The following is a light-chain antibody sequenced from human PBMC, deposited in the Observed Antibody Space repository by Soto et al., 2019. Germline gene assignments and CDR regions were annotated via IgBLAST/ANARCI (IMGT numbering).Light chain of an antibody. V-gene: IGKV4-1*01. Sequence: DIVMTQSPDSLAVSLGERATINCKSSQSVLYSSNNKNYLAWYQQKPGQPPKLLIYWASTRESGVPDRFSGSESVTDFTLTISSLQAEDVAVYYCQQYYSTPRWTFGPGTKVDIK. CDR2: WAS. CDR1: QSVLYSSNNKNY. CDR3: QQYYSTPRWT. J-gene: IGKJ3*01.